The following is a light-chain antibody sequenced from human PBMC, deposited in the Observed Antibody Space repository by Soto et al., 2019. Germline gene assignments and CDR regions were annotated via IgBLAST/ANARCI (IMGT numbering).Light chain of an antibody. CDR3: LQHNTYPWT. CDR1: QGINDK. Sequence: DIQMTQSPPTLSASVGDRLTIPCGASQGINDKLAWYQQKPGQAPKRLIYGAFSLQRGVPSRFSGSGSGTEFTLTISSLQPEDFATYYCLQHNTYPWTFGQGTKVDIK. J-gene: IGKJ1*01. V-gene: IGKV1-17*03. CDR2: GAF.